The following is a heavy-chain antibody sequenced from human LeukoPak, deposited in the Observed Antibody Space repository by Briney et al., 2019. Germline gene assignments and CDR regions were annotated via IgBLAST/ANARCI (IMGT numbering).Heavy chain of an antibody. J-gene: IGHJ4*02. Sequence: PSETLSLTCTVSGGSISSSNYYWGWIRQPPGKGLEWIGSISYTGSTYYNPSLKSRVTILVDTSKNQFSLKLSSVTAADTAVYYCARDETGFDYWGQGTLVTVSS. CDR3: ARDETGFDY. D-gene: IGHD7-27*01. CDR1: GGSISSSNYY. V-gene: IGHV4-39*07. CDR2: ISYTGST.